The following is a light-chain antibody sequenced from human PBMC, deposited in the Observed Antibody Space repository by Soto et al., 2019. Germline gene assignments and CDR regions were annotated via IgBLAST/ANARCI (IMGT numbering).Light chain of an antibody. CDR3: QHYNSYSRT. J-gene: IGKJ1*01. CDR2: KAS. V-gene: IGKV1-5*03. Sequence: DIQMTHSPSTLSASIGYRVAITFRASDNIGPWVAWYQQKPGKAPKLLIYKASTLETGAPSRFAGSGSGTGFTLTITRLQPDDFATYYCQHYNSYSRTFGQGTKVDIK. CDR1: DNIGPW.